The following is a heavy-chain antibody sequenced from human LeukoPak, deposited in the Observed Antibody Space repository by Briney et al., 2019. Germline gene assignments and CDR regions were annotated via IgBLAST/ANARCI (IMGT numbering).Heavy chain of an antibody. CDR3: ARDATTEPGTVYMDV. Sequence: GGSLRLSCAASGFTFSTFAMHWVRLSPGKGLEWVSSITGSGPYMLYADSVKHRFTISRDNTKNLLYLEMNSLRAEDTAMYFCARDATTEPGTVYMDVWGKGTTVTISS. J-gene: IGHJ6*03. CDR1: GFTFSTFA. CDR2: ITGSGPYM. D-gene: IGHD6-13*01. V-gene: IGHV3-21*06.